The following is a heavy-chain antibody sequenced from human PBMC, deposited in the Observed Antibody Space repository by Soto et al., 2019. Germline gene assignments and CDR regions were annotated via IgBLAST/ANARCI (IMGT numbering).Heavy chain of an antibody. CDR3: AXXXXXXXXGSCLSPHYYFDY. J-gene: IGHJ4*02. CDR2: IIPILGIA. Sequence: LEXXGRIIPILGIANYAQKFQGRVTITADKSTSTAYMELSSLRSEDTAVYYCAXXXXXXXXGSCLSPHYYFDYWGQGTLVTVSS. V-gene: IGHV1-69*02. D-gene: IGHD2-15*01.